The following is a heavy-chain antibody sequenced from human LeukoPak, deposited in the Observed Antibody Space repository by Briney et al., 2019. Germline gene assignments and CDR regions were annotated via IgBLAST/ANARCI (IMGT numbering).Heavy chain of an antibody. V-gene: IGHV3-21*01. Sequence: GGSLRLSCAASGFTFISYSMNWVRQAPGKGLEWVSSISSSSSYIYYADSVKGRFTISRDNAKNSLYLQMNSLRVEDTAVYYCARGDYGDYAAPPDYWGQGTLVTVSS. J-gene: IGHJ4*02. CDR1: GFTFISYS. CDR2: ISSSSSYI. D-gene: IGHD4-17*01. CDR3: ARGDYGDYAAPPDY.